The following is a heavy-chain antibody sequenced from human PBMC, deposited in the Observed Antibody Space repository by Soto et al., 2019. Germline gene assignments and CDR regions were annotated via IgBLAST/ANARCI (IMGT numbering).Heavy chain of an antibody. CDR1: GFTFSSYG. Sequence: GGSLRLSCAASGFTFSSYGMHWVRQAPGKGLEWVAVISYGGSNKYYADSVKGRFTISRDNSKNTLYLQMNSLRAEDTAVYYCAKRIVVVPAAIDLDYYYGMDHWGQGTRFTVSS. V-gene: IGHV3-30*18. CDR2: ISYGGSNK. CDR3: AKRIVVVPAAIDLDYYYGMDH. J-gene: IGHJ6*02. D-gene: IGHD2-2*01.